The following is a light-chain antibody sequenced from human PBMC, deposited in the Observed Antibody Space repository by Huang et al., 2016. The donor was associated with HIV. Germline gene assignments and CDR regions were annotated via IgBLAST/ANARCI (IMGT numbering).Light chain of an antibody. CDR3: QHYRVWPPVYT. Sequence: EIVMTQSPATLSVSPGERATLSCRASQTVSSNLAWYQQKPGQAPRLLIYAASTRATDIPARFSGSGSGTEFTLTISSLQSEDLAVYYCQHYRVWPPVYTFGQGTKLEIK. CDR2: AAS. V-gene: IGKV3-15*01. CDR1: QTVSSN. J-gene: IGKJ2*01.